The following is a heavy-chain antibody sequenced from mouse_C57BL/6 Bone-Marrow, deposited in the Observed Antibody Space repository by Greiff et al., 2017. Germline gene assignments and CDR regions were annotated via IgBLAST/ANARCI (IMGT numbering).Heavy chain of an antibody. V-gene: IGHV1-26*01. J-gene: IGHJ3*01. CDR2: INPNNCGN. D-gene: IGHD2-3*01. CDR3: ANDGYYWFAY. Sequence: EVQLQQSGPELVKPGASVTISCKASGYTFTDYYMNWVKQSQGKSLEWIGDINPNNCGNSYNQKFKGKATLTVDTSSSTAYMELRSLTSEASAVYYCANDGYYWFAYWGQGTLVTVSA. CDR1: GYTFTDYY.